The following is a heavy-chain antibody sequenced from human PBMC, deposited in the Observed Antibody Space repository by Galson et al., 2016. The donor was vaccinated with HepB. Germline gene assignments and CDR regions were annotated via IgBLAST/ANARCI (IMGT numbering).Heavy chain of an antibody. Sequence: SLRLSCAASGFTFRNYGMHWVRQAPGKGLEWVAGIWFDGSYKYYTDSAKGRFTISRDNSKNTLYLHMSGLRAEDTAVYYCATENPGIAVAALDYWGQGTLVTVSS. CDR3: ATENPGIAVAALDY. D-gene: IGHD6-19*01. V-gene: IGHV3-33*01. J-gene: IGHJ4*02. CDR1: GFTFRNYG. CDR2: IWFDGSYK.